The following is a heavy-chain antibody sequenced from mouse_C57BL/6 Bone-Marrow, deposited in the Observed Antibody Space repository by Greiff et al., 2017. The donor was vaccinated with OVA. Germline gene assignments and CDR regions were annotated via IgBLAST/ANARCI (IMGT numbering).Heavy chain of an antibody. CDR3: ARVNSRYDYAWFAY. CDR2: INPNYGTT. J-gene: IGHJ3*01. V-gene: IGHV1-39*01. D-gene: IGHD2-4*01. CDR1: GYSFTDYN. Sequence: EVKLQESGPELVKPGASVKISCKASGYSFTDYNMNWVKQSNGKSLEWIGVINPNYGTTSYNQKFKGKATLTVDQSSSTAYMQLNSLTSEDSAVYYWARVNSRYDYAWFAYWGQGTLVTVSA.